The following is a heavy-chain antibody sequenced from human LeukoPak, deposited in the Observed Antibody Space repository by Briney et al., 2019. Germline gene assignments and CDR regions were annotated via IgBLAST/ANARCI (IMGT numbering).Heavy chain of an antibody. CDR1: GFTFSSYE. CDR3: TAPPAGYCSSTSCPDYYGMDV. V-gene: IGHV3-15*01. CDR2: IKSKTDGGTT. J-gene: IGHJ6*04. D-gene: IGHD2-2*01. Sequence: PGGTLRLSCAASGFTFSSYEMIWVRQGPGKGMEWVGRIKSKTDGGTTDYAAPLKDRFTISRVDSKNTLYLQMNSLKTEDTAVYYCTAPPAGYCSSTSCPDYYGMDVWGKGTTVTVSS.